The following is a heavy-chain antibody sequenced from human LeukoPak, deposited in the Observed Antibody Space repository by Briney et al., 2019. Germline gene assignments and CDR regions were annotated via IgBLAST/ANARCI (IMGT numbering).Heavy chain of an antibody. Sequence: GGSLRLSCAASGFTFSSYTMSWVRQAPGKGLEWVALISDDGTNKYYVDSVKGRFTISRDNSKNTLYLQMNSLRAEDTAVYYCVRGNDYGGPHYWGQGTLVTVSS. J-gene: IGHJ4*02. V-gene: IGHV3-30-3*01. CDR3: VRGNDYGGPHY. D-gene: IGHD4-23*01. CDR1: GFTFSSYT. CDR2: ISDDGTNK.